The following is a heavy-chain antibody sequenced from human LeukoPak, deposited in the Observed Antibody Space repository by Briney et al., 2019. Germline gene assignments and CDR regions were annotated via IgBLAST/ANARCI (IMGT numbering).Heavy chain of an antibody. J-gene: IGHJ5*02. D-gene: IGHD3-10*01. Sequence: SETLSLTCTVSGGSINSYYWGWIRQPPGKGLEWIGSIYYSGSTYYNPSLKSRVTISVDTSKNQFSLKLSSVTAADTAVYYCASRGLWFGDHPLPNWFDPWGQGTLVTVSS. CDR2: IYYSGST. V-gene: IGHV4-39*01. CDR1: GGSINSYY. CDR3: ASRGLWFGDHPLPNWFDP.